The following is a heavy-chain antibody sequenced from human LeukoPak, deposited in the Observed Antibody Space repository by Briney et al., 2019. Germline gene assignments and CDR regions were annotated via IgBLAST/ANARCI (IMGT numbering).Heavy chain of an antibody. Sequence: ASVKVSCKASGYTFTSYGISWVRQAPGQGLEWMGWISAYNGNTNYAQKLQGRVTITADKSTSTAYMELSSLRSEDTAVYYCARSFGSGSHLDYWGQGTLVTVSS. CDR1: GYTFTSYG. CDR3: ARSFGSGSHLDY. J-gene: IGHJ4*02. CDR2: ISAYNGNT. D-gene: IGHD1-26*01. V-gene: IGHV1-18*01.